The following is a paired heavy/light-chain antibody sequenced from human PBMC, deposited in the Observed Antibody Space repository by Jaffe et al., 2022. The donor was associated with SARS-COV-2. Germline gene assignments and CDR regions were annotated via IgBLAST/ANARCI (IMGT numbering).Heavy chain of an antibody. CDR1: GFTFSSYA. CDR3: ARVSSDSSGYYYGYFDY. V-gene: IGHV3-30-3*01. J-gene: IGHJ4*02. CDR2: ISYDGSNK. Sequence: QVQLVESGGGVVQPGRSLRLSCAASGFTFSSYAMHWVRQAPGKGLEWVAVISYDGSNKYYADSVKGRFTISRDNSKNTLYLQMNSLRAEDTAVYYCARVSSDSSGYYYGYFDYWGQGTLVTVSS. D-gene: IGHD3-22*01.
Light chain of an antibody. CDR1: SSDVGGYNY. Sequence: QSALTQPASVSGSPGQSITISCTGTSSDVGGYNYVSWYQQHPGKAPKLMIYEVSNRPSGVPDRFSGSKSGNTASLTISGLQAEDEADYYCSSYTSSSTVFGGGTKLTVL. J-gene: IGLJ2*01. CDR3: SSYTSSSTV. CDR2: EVS. V-gene: IGLV2-14*01.